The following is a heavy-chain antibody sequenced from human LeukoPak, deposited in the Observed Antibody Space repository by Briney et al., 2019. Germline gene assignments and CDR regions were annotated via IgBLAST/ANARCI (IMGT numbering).Heavy chain of an antibody. CDR2: INPNSGGT. D-gene: IGHD3-3*01. V-gene: IGHV1-2*02. CDR3: ARVPPPYYDFWSGYYYFDY. Sequence: ASVKVSCKASGYTFTGYYMHWVRQAPGQGLEWMGWINPNSGGTNYAQKFQGRVTMTRDTSISTAYMELSRLRSDDTAVYYCARVPPPYYDFWSGYYYFDYRGQGTLVTVSS. CDR1: GYTFTGYY. J-gene: IGHJ4*02.